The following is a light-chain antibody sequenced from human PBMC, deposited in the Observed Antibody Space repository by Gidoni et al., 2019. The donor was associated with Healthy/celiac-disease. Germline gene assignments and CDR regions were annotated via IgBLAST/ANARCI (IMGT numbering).Light chain of an antibody. CDR1: QGISNY. V-gene: IGKV1-27*01. J-gene: IGKJ4*01. Sequence: DIQMTQSPSSLYASVGDRVTIPCRASQGISNYLAWYQQKPGKVPKLLIYAASTVQSGVPSRFSSSGSGTDFTLTISSLQPEVVATYYCQKYNSAPRTFGGGTKVEIK. CDR2: AAS. CDR3: QKYNSAPRT.